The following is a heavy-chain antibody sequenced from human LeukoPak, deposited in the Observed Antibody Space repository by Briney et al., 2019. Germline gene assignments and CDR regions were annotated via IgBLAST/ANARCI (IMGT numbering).Heavy chain of an antibody. J-gene: IGHJ4*02. CDR3: ARDLVYGSGSYYDNFDY. CDR2: IGSSGSDI. V-gene: IGHV3-21*01. D-gene: IGHD3-10*01. Sequence: SGGSLRLSCAASGFEFSDYGMNWVRQAPGGGLEWVSSIGSSGSDIYYSDSVKGRFAISRDNAKNSLYLQMNSLRAEDTAVYYCARDLVYGSGSYYDNFDYWGQGTLVTVSS. CDR1: GFEFSDYG.